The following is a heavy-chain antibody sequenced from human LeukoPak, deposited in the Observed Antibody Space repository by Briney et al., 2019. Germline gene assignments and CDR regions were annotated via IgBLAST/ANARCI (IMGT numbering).Heavy chain of an antibody. CDR2: TQYDEINK. D-gene: IGHD1-14*01. V-gene: IGHV3-30*02. Sequence: GGSLRLSCAASGFSFSSYGMHWVRQAPGKGLEWVTFTQYDEINKYYADSVKGRFTISRDNSKNTLYLQMNSLRAEDTAVYYCARDVAYNTFDYWGQGTLVTVSS. CDR3: ARDVAYNTFDY. J-gene: IGHJ4*02. CDR1: GFSFSSYG.